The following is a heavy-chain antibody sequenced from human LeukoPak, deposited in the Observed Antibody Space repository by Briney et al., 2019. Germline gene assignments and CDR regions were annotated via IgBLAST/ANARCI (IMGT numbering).Heavy chain of an antibody. CDR2: ISAYNGNT. Sequence: ASVKVSCKASGYTFTSYGISWVRQAPGQGLEWMGWISAYNGNTNYAQKLQGRVTMTTDTSTSTAYMELRSLRSDDTAVYYCARDLPLVGASVFDYWGQGTLVTVSS. CDR1: GYTFTSYG. V-gene: IGHV1-18*01. J-gene: IGHJ4*02. D-gene: IGHD1-26*01. CDR3: ARDLPLVGASVFDY.